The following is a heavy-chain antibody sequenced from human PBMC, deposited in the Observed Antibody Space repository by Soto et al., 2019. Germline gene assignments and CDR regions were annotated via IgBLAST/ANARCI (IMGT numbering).Heavy chain of an antibody. CDR1: GGTFSSYA. Sequence: QVQLVQSGAEVKKPGSSVKVSCKASGGTFSSYAISWVRQAPGQWLEWMGGIIPIFGTANYEQKFQGRVTITADESTSTACVELRSPRSEDTAVYYCARGELERVFYYYYGSDVWGQGTTVTVAS. J-gene: IGHJ6*02. V-gene: IGHV1-69*01. CDR2: IIPIFGTA. D-gene: IGHD1-1*01. CDR3: ARGELERVFYYYYGSDV.